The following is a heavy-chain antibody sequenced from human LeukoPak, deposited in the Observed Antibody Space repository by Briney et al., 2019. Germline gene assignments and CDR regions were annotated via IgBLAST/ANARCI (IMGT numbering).Heavy chain of an antibody. D-gene: IGHD2-2*01. Sequence: GASVKVSCKASGYTFTGYYMHWVRQAPGQGLEWMGWINPNSGGTNYAQKFQGRVTMTRDTSISTAYMELSRLRSDDTAVYYCARDRGYCSSTCCYHWFDPWGQGTLVTVSS. CDR1: GYTFTGYY. V-gene: IGHV1-2*02. CDR2: INPNSGGT. CDR3: ARDRGYCSSTCCYHWFDP. J-gene: IGHJ5*02.